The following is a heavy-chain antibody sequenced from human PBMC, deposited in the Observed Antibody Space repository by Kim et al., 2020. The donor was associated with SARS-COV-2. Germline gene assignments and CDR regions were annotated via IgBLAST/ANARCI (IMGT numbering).Heavy chain of an antibody. CDR2: IYSGGST. Sequence: GGSLRLSCAASGFTVSSNYMSWVRQAPGKGLEWVSVIYSGGSTYYADSVKGRFTISRDNSKNTLYLQMNSLRAEDTAVYYCARDIAPVSPITTKDYWGQGTLVTVSS. CDR1: GFTVSSNY. V-gene: IGHV3-66*01. D-gene: IGHD3-22*01. CDR3: ARDIAPVSPITTKDY. J-gene: IGHJ4*02.